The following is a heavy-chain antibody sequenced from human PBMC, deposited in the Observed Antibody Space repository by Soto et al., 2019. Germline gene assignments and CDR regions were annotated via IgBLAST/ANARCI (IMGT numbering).Heavy chain of an antibody. CDR2: FYPGDSDT. V-gene: IGHV5-51*01. CDR1: GGYFSRFW. D-gene: IGHD4-17*01. Sequence: ADALECFVKGCGGYFSRFWDGLVAQMPGKGLEWMGIFYPGDSDTRYSTSFQGQVTISADRSISTAYLQWSSLKPPDTAMYYCARQGNGAEGFDYWGQGPLVTVSS. J-gene: IGHJ4*02. CDR3: ARQGNGAEGFDY.